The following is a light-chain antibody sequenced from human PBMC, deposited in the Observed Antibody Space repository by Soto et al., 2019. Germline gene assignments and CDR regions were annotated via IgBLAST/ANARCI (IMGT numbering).Light chain of an antibody. J-gene: IGLJ3*02. CDR2: NND. CDR3: PQWDASLRAIL. V-gene: IGLV1-44*01. CDR1: SSNIGSNI. Sequence: QSVLSQPPSASGTPGQTVTISCSGRSSNIGSNIVNWYQQLPGTAPKLLIYNNDHRPSGVADRFSGSKSGTSASLAISGLQLEEEADYSGPQWDASLRAILFGGGPKLT.